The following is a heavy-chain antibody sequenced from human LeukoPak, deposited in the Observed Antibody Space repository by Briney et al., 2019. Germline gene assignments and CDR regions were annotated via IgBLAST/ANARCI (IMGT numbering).Heavy chain of an antibody. D-gene: IGHD6-13*01. CDR1: GFTFSNYW. CDR2: INTDVSST. J-gene: IGHJ3*02. CDR3: AKGVAIAAAGGDAFDI. Sequence: PGGSLRLSCAASGFTFSNYWMYWVRQAPGKGLVWVARINTDVSSTNYADSVKGRFTISRDNAKNTLYLQMNSLRAEDTAVYYCAKGVAIAAAGGDAFDIWGQGTMVTVSS. V-gene: IGHV3-74*01.